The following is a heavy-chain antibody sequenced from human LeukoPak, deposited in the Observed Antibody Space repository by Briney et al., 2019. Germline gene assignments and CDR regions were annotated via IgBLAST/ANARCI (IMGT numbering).Heavy chain of an antibody. V-gene: IGHV3-74*01. D-gene: IGHD3-22*01. CDR1: GFTFSYHW. Sequence: PGGSLRLSCGASGFTFSYHWMHWGRQVPGKGLVWVSRIDGGGSSTSYADSVKGRFSISRDNAKSTLYLQMSSLRAEDTAVYYCARGPGSSGGAYVGDYWGPGTLVTVSS. CDR2: IDGGGSST. J-gene: IGHJ4*01. CDR3: ARGPGSSGGAYVGDY.